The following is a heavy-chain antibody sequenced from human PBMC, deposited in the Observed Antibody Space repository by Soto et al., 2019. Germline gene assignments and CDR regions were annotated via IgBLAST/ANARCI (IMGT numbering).Heavy chain of an antibody. V-gene: IGHV4-31*03. CDR2: IYYSGST. D-gene: IGHD2-21*01. J-gene: IGHJ5*02. Sequence: SETLSLTCTVSVGSISSGGYYWSWIRQHPGKGLEWIGYIYYSGSTYYNPSLKSRVTISVDTSKNQFSLKLSSVTAADTAVYYCERDQTIPPGQLDPWGQGTLVTVSS. CDR3: ERDQTIPPGQLDP. CDR1: VGSISSGGYY.